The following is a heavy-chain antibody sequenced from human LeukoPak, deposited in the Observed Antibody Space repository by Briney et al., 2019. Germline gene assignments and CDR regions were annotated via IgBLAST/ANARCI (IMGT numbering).Heavy chain of an antibody. Sequence: GGSLRLSCAASGFTFSSYAMSWVRQAPGKGLEWVSAISGSGGNTYYADSVKGRFTISRDNSKNTLYLQMNSLRAEDTAVYYCAKDLGGRAVDVGPSFDYWGQGTLVTVSS. V-gene: IGHV3-23*01. CDR1: GFTFSSYA. CDR2: ISGSGGNT. J-gene: IGHJ4*02. D-gene: IGHD4-23*01. CDR3: AKDLGGRAVDVGPSFDY.